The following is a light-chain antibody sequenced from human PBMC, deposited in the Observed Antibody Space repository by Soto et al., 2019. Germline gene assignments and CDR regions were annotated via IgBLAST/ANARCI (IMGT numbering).Light chain of an antibody. J-gene: IGKJ1*01. Sequence: DTQMTQSPSSLSASVGDRVTITCRASQSISSYLNWYQQKPRKAPKLLIYVASSSQSGVPSRFSGSGSGTDFTLTIGSLKTEDLATYACEQSYSTPLTFSLGTKVEIK. V-gene: IGKV1-39*01. CDR1: QSISSY. CDR2: VAS. CDR3: EQSYSTPLT.